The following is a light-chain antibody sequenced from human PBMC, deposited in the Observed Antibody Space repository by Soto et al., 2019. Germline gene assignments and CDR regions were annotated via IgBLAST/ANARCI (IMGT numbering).Light chain of an antibody. CDR1: SSDVGAYNY. CDR3: SSYTTATTRV. J-gene: IGLJ3*02. Sequence: QSALTQPASVSGSPGQSITISGTGTSSDVGAYNYVSWYQQHPGKAPKLMIFDVSNRPSGVSNRFSGSKSGNTASLTISGLQAEDEADYYCSSYTTATTRVFGGGTKVTVL. V-gene: IGLV2-14*01. CDR2: DVS.